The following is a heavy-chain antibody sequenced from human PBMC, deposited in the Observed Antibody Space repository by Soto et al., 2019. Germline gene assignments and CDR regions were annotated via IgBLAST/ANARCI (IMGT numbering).Heavy chain of an antibody. CDR3: ARDITGHNY. J-gene: IGHJ4*02. CDR1: GFTFTNYW. CDR2: INQDGSQK. V-gene: IGHV3-7*01. D-gene: IGHD1-20*01. Sequence: GGSLGLSCAASGFTFTNYWLIWVRQAAGKGLEWVASINQDGSQKYYVDSVRGRFTISRDNAKNSLYLHMSSLRAEDTAVYYCARDITGHNYWGQGTLVTVSS.